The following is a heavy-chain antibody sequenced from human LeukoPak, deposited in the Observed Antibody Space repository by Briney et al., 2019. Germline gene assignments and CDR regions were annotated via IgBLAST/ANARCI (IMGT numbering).Heavy chain of an antibody. CDR2: ISYDGSNK. CDR3: AKVPTSTWYKGIDC. CDR1: GFTFSSYG. D-gene: IGHD6-13*01. Sequence: GGSLRLSCAASGFTFSSYGMHWVRQAPGKGLEWVAVISYDGSNKYYADSVKGRFTISRDNSKNTLYLQMNSLRAEDTAMYYCAKVPTSTWYKGIDCWGQGTLVTVSS. V-gene: IGHV3-30*18. J-gene: IGHJ4*02.